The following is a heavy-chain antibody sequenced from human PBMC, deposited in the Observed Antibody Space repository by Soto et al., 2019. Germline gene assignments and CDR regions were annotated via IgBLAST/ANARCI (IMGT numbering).Heavy chain of an antibody. Sequence: VGPMRLSSGAFGCTFGSYAMSRVLQAPGKGLDLVSAISGSGGSTYYADSVKGRFTISRDNSKNTLYLQMNSLRAEDTAVYYCAKGRPIIFDPWGQGTLGTGPS. CDR2: ISGSGGST. V-gene: IGHV3-23*01. D-gene: IGHD5-12*01. CDR1: GCTFGSYA. CDR3: AKGRPIIFDP. J-gene: IGHJ5*02.